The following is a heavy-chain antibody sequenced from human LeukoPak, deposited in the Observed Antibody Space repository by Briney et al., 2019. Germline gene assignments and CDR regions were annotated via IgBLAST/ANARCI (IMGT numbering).Heavy chain of an antibody. CDR1: GFTFDDYA. Sequence: GGSLRLSCATSGFTFDDYAMHWVRQAPGKGLEWVSGISGSGGSTYYADSVKGRFTISRDNSKNTLYLQMNSLRAEDTAVYYCAKGFMVRGVSFDYWGQGTLVTVSS. J-gene: IGHJ4*02. D-gene: IGHD3-10*01. CDR3: AKGFMVRGVSFDY. CDR2: ISGSGGST. V-gene: IGHV3-23*01.